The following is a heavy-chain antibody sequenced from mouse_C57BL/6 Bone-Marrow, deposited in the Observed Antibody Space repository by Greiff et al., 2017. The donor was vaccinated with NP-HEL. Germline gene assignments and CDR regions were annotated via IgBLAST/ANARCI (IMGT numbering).Heavy chain of an antibody. CDR3: AIYYGYG. Sequence: VQLQQPGAELVRPGTSVKLSCKASGYTFTSYWMHWVKQRPGQGLEWIGVIDPSDSYTNYNQKFKGKATLTVDTSSSTAYMQLSSLTSEDSAVYYCAIYYGYGWGQGTTLTVSS. D-gene: IGHD2-2*01. CDR1: GYTFTSYW. J-gene: IGHJ2*01. CDR2: IDPSDSYT. V-gene: IGHV1-59*01.